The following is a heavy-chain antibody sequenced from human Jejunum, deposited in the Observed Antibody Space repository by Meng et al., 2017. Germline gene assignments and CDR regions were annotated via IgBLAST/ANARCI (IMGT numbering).Heavy chain of an antibody. CDR3: AKGGTVTQVGFDH. Sequence: GGSLRLSCATSGFTFSSYAMGWVRQAPQKGLEWISAIGGTGGGETVIHYADSVKGRFTISRDNSKNTLYLQMDSLRDEDTALYYCAKGGTVTQVGFDHWGQGTRVTGYS. V-gene: IGHV3-23*01. CDR2: IGGTGGGETVI. CDR1: GFTFSSYA. J-gene: IGHJ4*02. D-gene: IGHD4-17*01.